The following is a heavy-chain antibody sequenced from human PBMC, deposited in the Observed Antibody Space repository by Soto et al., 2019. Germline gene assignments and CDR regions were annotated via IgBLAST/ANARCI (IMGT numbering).Heavy chain of an antibody. CDR2: ISSSGGST. D-gene: IGHD3-10*01. J-gene: IGHJ4*02. CDR1: GFTFSSYA. V-gene: IGHV3-23*01. Sequence: LRLSCAASGFTFSSYAMSWVRQAPGKGLEWVSTISSSGGSTYYADSVKGRFTISRDNSKNTLYLQMNSLRVEDTAVYYCAKKLHFGSGTYYFYFDYWGQGTLVTVSS. CDR3: AKKLHFGSGTYYFYFDY.